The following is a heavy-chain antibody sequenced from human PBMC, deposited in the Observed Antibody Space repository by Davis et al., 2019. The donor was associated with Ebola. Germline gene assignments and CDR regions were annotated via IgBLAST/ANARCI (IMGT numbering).Heavy chain of an antibody. CDR3: ARAQFPTTSDH. V-gene: IGHV1-18*04. Sequence: ASVKVSCKASGYTFTNYGITWVRQAPGQGLEWMGWINPHNGDTNYAQNVQGRVIMTSDTATTTAYLEVGILRSGDTAVYYCARAQFPTTSDHWGQGTLVTVSS. D-gene: IGHD1-1*01. J-gene: IGHJ4*02. CDR2: INPHNGDT. CDR1: GYTFTNYG.